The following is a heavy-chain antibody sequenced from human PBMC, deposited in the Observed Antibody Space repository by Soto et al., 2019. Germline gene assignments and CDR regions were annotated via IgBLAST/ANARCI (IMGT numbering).Heavy chain of an antibody. Sequence: GASVKVSCKASGCTFTSNDINWVRQASGQGLEWMGGMNPNTGGSGYAQDFQGRITMTSDTATSTAYMEMTSLRSDDTAVYCARGGPAAAYDLWG. CDR1: GCTFTSND. D-gene: IGHD3-16*01. CDR2: MNPNTGGS. J-gene: IGHJ6*03. V-gene: IGHV1-8*01. CDR3: ARGGPAAAYDL.